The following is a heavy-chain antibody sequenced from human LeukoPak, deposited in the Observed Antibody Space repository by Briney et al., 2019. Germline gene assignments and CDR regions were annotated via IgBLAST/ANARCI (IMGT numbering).Heavy chain of an antibody. CDR2: VSGSGGYT. CDR3: ARDRPNYYDSSGHYYRRDGDY. V-gene: IGHV3-23*01. J-gene: IGHJ4*02. CDR1: GFTFSSYA. Sequence: GGSLRLSCAASGFTFSSYAMSWVRQAPGKGLEWVSSVSGSGGYTYYAGSVKGRFTISRDNSKNTLYLQMNSLRAEDTAIYYCARDRPNYYDSSGHYYRRDGDYWGQGTLVTVSS. D-gene: IGHD3-22*01.